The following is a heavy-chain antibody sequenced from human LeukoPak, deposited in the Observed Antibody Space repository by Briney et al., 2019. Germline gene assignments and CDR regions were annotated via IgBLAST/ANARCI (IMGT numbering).Heavy chain of an antibody. J-gene: IGHJ4*02. CDR3: ARTGSYGTNGLDS. D-gene: IGHD2-8*01. Sequence: PSETLSLTCTVSGGSISSYYWTWIRQPPGKGLEWIGFIYYSGRTNYNPSLKSRVTILVDTSKNQFSLRLSSVTAADTAVYYCARTGSYGTNGLDSWGQGTLVIVSS. V-gene: IGHV4-59*08. CDR1: GGSISSYY. CDR2: IYYSGRT.